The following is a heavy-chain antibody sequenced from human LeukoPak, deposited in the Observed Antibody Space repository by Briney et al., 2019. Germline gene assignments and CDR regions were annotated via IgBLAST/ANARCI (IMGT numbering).Heavy chain of an antibody. CDR2: ISGSGHNT. V-gene: IGHV3-23*01. J-gene: IGHJ4*02. CDR3: AKDAWVVTTTYFDY. D-gene: IGHD4-23*01. CDR1: EFTFNNYG. Sequence: GGSLRLSCVASEFTFNNYGMNWVRQAPGKGLEWVSTISGSGHNTYYADSVKGRLTISRDNSKNTVYLQMSSLRAEDTAVYFCAKDAWVVTTTYFDYWGQGTLVTVSS.